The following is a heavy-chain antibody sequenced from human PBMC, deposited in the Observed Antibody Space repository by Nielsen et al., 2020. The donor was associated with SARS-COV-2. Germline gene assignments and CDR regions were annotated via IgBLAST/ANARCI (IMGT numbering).Heavy chain of an antibody. CDR3: ARGHTYYDFWSGYYTAFGMDV. D-gene: IGHD3-3*01. CDR1: GGSISSSNW. J-gene: IGHJ6*02. Sequence: SETLSLTCAVSGGSISSSNWWSWVRQPPGTGLEWIGEINHSGSTNYNPSLKSRVTISVDTSKNQFSLKLSSVTAADTAVYYCARGHTYYDFWSGYYTAFGMDVWGQGTTVTVSS. CDR2: INHSGST. V-gene: IGHV4-4*02.